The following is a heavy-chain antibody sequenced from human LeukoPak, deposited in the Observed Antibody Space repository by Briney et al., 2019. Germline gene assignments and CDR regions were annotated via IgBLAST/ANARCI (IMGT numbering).Heavy chain of an antibody. CDR1: GGTFSSYA. CDR2: IIPILGIA. CDR3: AREQESDSSGYPYDY. V-gene: IGHV1-69*04. Sequence: ASVKVSCKASGGTFSSYAISWVRQAPGQGLEWMGRIIPILGIANYAQKFQGRVTITADKSTSTAYMELSSLRSEDAAVYYCAREQESDSSGYPYDYWGQGTLVTVSS. D-gene: IGHD3-22*01. J-gene: IGHJ4*02.